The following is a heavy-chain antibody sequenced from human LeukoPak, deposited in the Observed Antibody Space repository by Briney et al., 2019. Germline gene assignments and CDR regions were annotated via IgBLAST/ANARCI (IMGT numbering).Heavy chain of an antibody. CDR2: INGDGTTT. CDR1: GFTFSPYW. J-gene: IGHJ4*02. D-gene: IGHD4-11*01. V-gene: IGHV3-74*01. Sequence: GGSLRLSCAASGFTFSPYWMHWVRQAPGKGLVWVSHINGDGTTTTYADSVKGRFTISRDNAQNTLYLQMNSLRAEDTAVYYCARGPVLQDYGGQGTLVTVS. CDR3: ARGPVLQDY.